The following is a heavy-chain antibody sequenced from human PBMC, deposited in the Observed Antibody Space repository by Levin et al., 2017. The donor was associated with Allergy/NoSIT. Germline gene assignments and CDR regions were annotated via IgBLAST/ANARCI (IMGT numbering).Heavy chain of an antibody. Sequence: GESLKISCAASGFTFSSYGMHWVRQAPGKGLEWVAVISYDGSNKYYADSVKGRFTISRDNSKNTLYLQMNSLRAEDTAVYYCANVDIVPHYGMDVWGQGTTVTVSS. CDR1: GFTFSSYG. V-gene: IGHV3-30*18. CDR2: ISYDGSNK. D-gene: IGHD5-12*01. CDR3: ANVDIVPHYGMDV. J-gene: IGHJ6*02.